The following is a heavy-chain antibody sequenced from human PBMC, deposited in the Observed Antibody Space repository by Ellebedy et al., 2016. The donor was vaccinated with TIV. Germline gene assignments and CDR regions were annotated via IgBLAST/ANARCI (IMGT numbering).Heavy chain of an antibody. J-gene: IGHJ4*02. Sequence: MPGGSLRLSCTVSGGSISSYYWSRVRQPAGKGPEWIGRVYTSGSTNYNPSLRSRVTMSFDTSKDQFSLKLISVTAADTAVYYCARGDRRASMVIFDFWGQGTLVTVSS. V-gene: IGHV4-4*07. D-gene: IGHD4/OR15-4a*01. CDR3: ARGDRRASMVIFDF. CDR2: VYTSGST. CDR1: GGSISSYY.